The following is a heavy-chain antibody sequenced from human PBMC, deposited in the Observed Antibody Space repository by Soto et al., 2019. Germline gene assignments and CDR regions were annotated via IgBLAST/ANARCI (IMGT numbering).Heavy chain of an antibody. J-gene: IGHJ6*02. CDR3: ARHGLSGDYGDYYGMDV. D-gene: IGHD4-17*01. CDR2: IYPGDSDT. CDR1: GYSFTSYW. V-gene: IGHV5-51*01. Sequence: GESLNISCKGSGYSFTSYWIGWVRQMPGKGLEWMGIIYPGDSDTRYSPSFQGQVTISADKSISTAYLQWSSLKASDTAMYYCARHGLSGDYGDYYGMDVWGQGTTVSVSS.